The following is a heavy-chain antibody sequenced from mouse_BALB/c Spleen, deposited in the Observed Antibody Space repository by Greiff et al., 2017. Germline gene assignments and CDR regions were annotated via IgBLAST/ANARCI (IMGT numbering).Heavy chain of an antibody. V-gene: IGHV1-82*01. D-gene: IGHD1-1*01. J-gene: IGHJ3*01. CDR3: ARGDYYGTLFAY. CDR1: GYAFSSSW. Sequence: QVQLKESGPELVKPGASVKISCKASGYAFSSSWMNWVKQRPGQGLEWIGRIYPGDGDTNYNGKFKGKATLTADKSSSTAYMQLSSLTSVDSAVYFCARGDYYGTLFAYWGQGTLVTVSA. CDR2: IYPGDGDT.